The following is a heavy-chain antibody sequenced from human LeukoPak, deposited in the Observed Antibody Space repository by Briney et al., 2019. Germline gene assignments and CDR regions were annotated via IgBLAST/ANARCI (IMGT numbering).Heavy chain of an antibody. Sequence: PGGSLRLSCAASGFIFSSYSMNWVRQAPGKGLEWVSYISSSSSSIYYADSVKGRFTISRDNAKNSLYLQMNSLRAEDTAVYYCARTPYDDYMDVWGKGTTVTVSS. J-gene: IGHJ6*03. CDR1: GFIFSSYS. CDR2: ISSSSSSI. V-gene: IGHV3-21*05. CDR3: ARTPYDDYMDV. D-gene: IGHD5-12*01.